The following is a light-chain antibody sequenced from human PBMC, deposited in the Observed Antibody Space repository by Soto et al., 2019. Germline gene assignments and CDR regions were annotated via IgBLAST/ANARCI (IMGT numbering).Light chain of an antibody. J-gene: IGLJ3*02. CDR2: STS. CDR1: TGAVTSGHY. V-gene: IGLV7-43*01. CDR3: LLYYAGVQV. Sequence: QAVVTQEPSLTVSPGGTVTLTCASNTGAVTSGHYPNWIQQKPGQAPRALIHSTSTKHSWTPARFAGSLLGDKAALTLSGVRPEDEAEYYCLLYYAGVQVFGGGTKVTVL.